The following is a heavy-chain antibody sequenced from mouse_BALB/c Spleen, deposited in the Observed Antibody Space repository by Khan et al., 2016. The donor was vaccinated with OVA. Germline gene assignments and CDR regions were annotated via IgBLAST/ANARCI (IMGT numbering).Heavy chain of an antibody. CDR2: IWGGGGT. CDR1: GFSLSRYN. Sequence: QVQLKESGPGLVAPSQSLSLTCTVSGFSLSRYNIHWVRQPPGKGLEWLGMIWGGGGTDYNSTLQSRLSIRKDNSKSQVLLQMNSLQTDDTAIYYCARAYYRYDGYYAMDYWGQGTSVTVSS. D-gene: IGHD2-14*01. V-gene: IGHV2-6-4*01. CDR3: ARAYYRYDGYYAMDY. J-gene: IGHJ4*01.